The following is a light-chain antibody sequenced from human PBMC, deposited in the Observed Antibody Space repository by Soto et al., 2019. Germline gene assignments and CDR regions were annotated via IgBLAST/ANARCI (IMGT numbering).Light chain of an antibody. V-gene: IGLV2-14*01. CDR3: SSYTSSTNLNVV. CDR2: EVT. Sequence: QSALTQPASVSGSPGQSITISCTGTSSDVGGHNYVSWYQQHPGTAPKLMIYEVTKRPSGVSNRFSGSKSGNTASLTISGLQAEDEADYYCSSYTSSTNLNVVFGGGTKLTVL. CDR1: SSDVGGHNY. J-gene: IGLJ2*01.